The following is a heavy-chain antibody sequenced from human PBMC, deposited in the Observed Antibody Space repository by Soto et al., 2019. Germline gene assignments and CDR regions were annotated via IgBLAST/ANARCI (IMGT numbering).Heavy chain of an antibody. J-gene: IGHJ5*02. V-gene: IGHV4-61*08. CDR3: ARGPPPNWFDP. Sequence: SETLSLTCTVSGGSVSSPDYYWSWIRQPPGKGLEWIGFFYYSGTANYNPSLKSRVTISVDTSKNQFSLKLTSVTTADTAVYYCARGPPPNWFDPWGQGTMVTVYS. CDR1: GGSVSSPDYY. CDR2: FYYSGTA.